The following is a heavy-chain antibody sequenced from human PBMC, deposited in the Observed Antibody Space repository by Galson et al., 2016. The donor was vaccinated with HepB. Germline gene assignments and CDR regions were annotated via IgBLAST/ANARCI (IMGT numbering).Heavy chain of an antibody. V-gene: IGHV1-46*01. Sequence: SVKVSCKASGYTFTYYYIHWVRQAPGQGLEWMGRINPSGGSTNYAQKFQGRVTMTRDTSTSTAYMELSSLRSEDTAVYYCARGGEPHGRSGSSASCHNDYWGQGTLVTVSS. J-gene: IGHJ4*02. D-gene: IGHD2-2*01. CDR3: ARGGEPHGRSGSSASCHNDY. CDR1: GYTFTYYY. CDR2: INPSGGST.